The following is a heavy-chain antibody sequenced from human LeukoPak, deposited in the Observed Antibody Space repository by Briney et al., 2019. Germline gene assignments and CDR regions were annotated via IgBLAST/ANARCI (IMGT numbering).Heavy chain of an antibody. CDR3: ARVHNLAVADVDYFDY. V-gene: IGHV3-53*01. CDR2: IYSGGST. CDR1: GFTVSSNY. J-gene: IGHJ4*02. D-gene: IGHD6-19*01. Sequence: GGSLRLSCAASGFTVSSNYMSWVRQAPGKRLEWVSVIYSGGSTYYADSVKGRFTISRDNSKNTLYLQMNSLRAEDTAVYYCARVHNLAVADVDYFDYWGQGTLVTVSS.